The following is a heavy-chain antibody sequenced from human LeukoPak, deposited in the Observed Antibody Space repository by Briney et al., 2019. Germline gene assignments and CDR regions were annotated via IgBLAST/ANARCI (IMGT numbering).Heavy chain of an antibody. CDR2: TSHSGST. D-gene: IGHD3-16*01. CDR1: GDPISSYY. CDR3: ARVRTIGSTRRFDY. Sequence: SETLSLTCIVSGDPISSYYWSWIRQPPGKGLEWIGYTSHSGSTNSNPSLKSRVTISVDTSKNQFSLKLSSVTAADTAVYYCARVRTIGSTRRFDYWGQGTLVTVSS. J-gene: IGHJ4*02. V-gene: IGHV4-59*12.